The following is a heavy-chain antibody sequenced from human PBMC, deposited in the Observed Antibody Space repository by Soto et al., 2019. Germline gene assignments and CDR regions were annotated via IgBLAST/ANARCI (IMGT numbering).Heavy chain of an antibody. J-gene: IGHJ6*02. CDR2: IFHRGST. Sequence: SETLSLTCAVSGGSISSSNWWSWVRQPPGKGLEWTGEIFHRGSTNYNPSLKSRVTISVDTSKNQFSLKLSSVTAADTAVYYCARARFGELLSRMDVWGQGTTVTVSS. CDR1: GGSISSSNW. V-gene: IGHV4-4*02. CDR3: ARARFGELLSRMDV. D-gene: IGHD3-10*02.